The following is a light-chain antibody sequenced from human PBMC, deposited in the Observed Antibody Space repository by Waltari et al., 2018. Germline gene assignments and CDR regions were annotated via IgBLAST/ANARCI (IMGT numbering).Light chain of an antibody. J-gene: IGKJ1*01. CDR3: HQYGSSPWT. V-gene: IGKV3-20*01. Sequence: ENVLTQSPGTLSLSPGESATLSCRASQSVGSSYLAWFQQKPGQAPRLLIHGTSSRAIGIPDRFSGSGSGTDFTLTISRLEPEDFVVYYCHQYGSSPWTFGQGTRVEIK. CDR2: GTS. CDR1: QSVGSSY.